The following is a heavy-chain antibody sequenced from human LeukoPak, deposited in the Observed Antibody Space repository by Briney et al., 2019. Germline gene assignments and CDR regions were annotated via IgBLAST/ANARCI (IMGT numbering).Heavy chain of an antibody. CDR1: GGSISSYY. Sequence: SETLSLTCTVSGGSISSYYWSWIRQPPGKGLEWIGYIYYSGSTNYNPSLKSRVTISVDTSKNQFSLKLTSVTAADTAVYYCARHRYSSGSYLILDSWGQGSLVTVSS. CDR3: ARHRYSSGSYLILDS. J-gene: IGHJ4*02. V-gene: IGHV4-59*08. D-gene: IGHD6-19*01. CDR2: IYYSGST.